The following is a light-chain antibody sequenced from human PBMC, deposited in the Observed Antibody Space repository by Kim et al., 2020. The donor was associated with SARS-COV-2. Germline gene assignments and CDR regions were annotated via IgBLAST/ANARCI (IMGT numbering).Light chain of an antibody. J-gene: IGKJ1*01. CDR1: QSISSW. V-gene: IGKV1D-16*01. CDR3: QQYDNYPRT. CDR2: AAS. Sequence: DIQMTQSPSSLSVSVGDRVIITCRASQSISSWLAWYQQKPGKAPQCLIYAASSLQSGVPSRFSGSGSGTDFTLTISSLQPEDFATYYCQQYDNYPRTFGQGTKVDIK.